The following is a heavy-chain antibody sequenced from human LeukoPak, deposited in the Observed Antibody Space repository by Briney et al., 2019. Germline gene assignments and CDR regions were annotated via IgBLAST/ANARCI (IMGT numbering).Heavy chain of an antibody. CDR1: VDSSSNFY. CDR3: ARGREYGDFFYS. V-gene: IGHV4-4*07. D-gene: IGHD4-17*01. Sequence: SETLSLICSFSVDSSSNFYWNWVRQPAGTGLEWIGRIFSRGIPNYSPSLKSRVTMSVDTSKNQFALKLTSVTAADSAVYYCARGREYGDFFYSWGQGILVTVSS. J-gene: IGHJ4*02. CDR2: IFSRGIP.